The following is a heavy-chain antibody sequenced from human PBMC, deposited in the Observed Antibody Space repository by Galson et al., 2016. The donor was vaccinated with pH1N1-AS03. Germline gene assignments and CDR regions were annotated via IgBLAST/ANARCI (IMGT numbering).Heavy chain of an antibody. CDR3: ARQVRDGYNDYFDY. Sequence: QSGAEVKKPGESLKISCKTSGYIFTSYWVAWVRHMPGKGLEWMGIIYPGDSDTRYSPSFQGQVTISAGRSINTAYLQWSSLMASDTAIYYCARQVRDGYNDYFDYWGQGILVTVSS. V-gene: IGHV5-51*01. CDR2: IYPGDSDT. CDR1: GYIFTSYW. D-gene: IGHD5-24*01. J-gene: IGHJ4*02.